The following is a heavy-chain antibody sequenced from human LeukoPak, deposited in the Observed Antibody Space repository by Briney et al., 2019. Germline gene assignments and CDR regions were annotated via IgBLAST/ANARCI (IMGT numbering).Heavy chain of an antibody. J-gene: IGHJ4*02. CDR3: ARRTASDF. D-gene: IGHD2-21*02. Sequence: GGSLRLSCAASGFAFSSSWMLWVRQAPGKGLVWVSRINSDGTYTNYADSVKGRFTISRDNAKNTLYLQMNSLRAEDTAVYYCARRTASDFWGQGTLVTVSS. V-gene: IGHV3-74*01. CDR1: GFAFSSSW. CDR2: INSDGTYT.